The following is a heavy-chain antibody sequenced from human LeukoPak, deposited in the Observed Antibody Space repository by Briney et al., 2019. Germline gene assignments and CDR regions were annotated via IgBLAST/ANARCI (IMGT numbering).Heavy chain of an antibody. Sequence: PSETLSLTCTVSGGSISSSSYYWGWIRQPPGKGLEWIGSIYYSGSTYYNPSLKSRVTISVDTSKNQFSLKLSSVTAADTAVYYCARVCGWYSVSTYYYYYYMDVWGKGTTVTVSS. CDR2: IYYSGST. J-gene: IGHJ6*03. V-gene: IGHV4-39*07. D-gene: IGHD6-19*01. CDR1: GGSISSSSYY. CDR3: ARVCGWYSVSTYYYYYYMDV.